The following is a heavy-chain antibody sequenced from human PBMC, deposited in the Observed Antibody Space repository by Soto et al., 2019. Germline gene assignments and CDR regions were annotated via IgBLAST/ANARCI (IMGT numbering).Heavy chain of an antibody. CDR3: ARDPGGYSYGHLFDY. D-gene: IGHD5-18*01. V-gene: IGHV3-48*03. Sequence: GGSLRLSCAASGFAFSSYEMNWFRQAPGKGLEWVSYISSSGSTIYYADSVKGRFTISRDNAKNSLYLQMNSLRAEDTAVYYCARDPGGYSYGHLFDYWGQGTLVTVSS. J-gene: IGHJ4*02. CDR1: GFAFSSYE. CDR2: ISSSGSTI.